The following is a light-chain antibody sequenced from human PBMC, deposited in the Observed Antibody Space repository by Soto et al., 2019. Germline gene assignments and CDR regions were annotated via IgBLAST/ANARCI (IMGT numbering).Light chain of an antibody. CDR1: SSDVGGYNY. CDR2: EVS. J-gene: IGLJ3*02. Sequence: QSALTQPASVSGSPGQSITISCTGTSSDVGGYNYVSWFQQHPGKAPKLKIYEVSNRPSGVSNRFSGSKSGNTASLTISELLAEDEADYYCTSFTTISTWVFGGGTKLTVL. CDR3: TSFTTISTWV. V-gene: IGLV2-14*01.